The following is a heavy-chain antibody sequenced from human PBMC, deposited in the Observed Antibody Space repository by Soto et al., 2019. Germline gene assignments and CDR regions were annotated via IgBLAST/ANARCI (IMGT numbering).Heavy chain of an antibody. CDR2: ISSSSSTI. D-gene: IGHD6-19*01. CDR1: GFTFSSYS. Sequence: EVQLVESGGGLVQPGGSLRLSCAASGFTFSSYSMNWVRQAPGKGLEWVSYISSSSSTIYYADSVKGRFTISRDNAKNSLYLQMNSLRDEDPAVYYCARVFYSVAGTGGLDYWGQGTLVTVSS. V-gene: IGHV3-48*02. CDR3: ARVFYSVAGTGGLDY. J-gene: IGHJ4*02.